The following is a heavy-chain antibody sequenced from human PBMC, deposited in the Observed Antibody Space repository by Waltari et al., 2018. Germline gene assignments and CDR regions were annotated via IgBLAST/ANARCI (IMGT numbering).Heavy chain of an antibody. Sequence: VKPSQTLSLTCTVSGGSISSGGYYWSWIRQHPGKGLEWIGYIYYSGSTYYNPSLKSRVTISVDTSKNQFSLKLSSVTAADTAVYYCARGGARILWFGELPSDAFDIWGQGTMVTVSS. CDR1: GGSISSGGYY. CDR2: IYYSGST. CDR3: ARGGARILWFGELPSDAFDI. J-gene: IGHJ3*02. V-gene: IGHV4-31*03. D-gene: IGHD3-10*01.